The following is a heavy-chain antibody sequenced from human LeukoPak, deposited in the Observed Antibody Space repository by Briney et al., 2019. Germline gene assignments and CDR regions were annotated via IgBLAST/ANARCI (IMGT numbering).Heavy chain of an antibody. CDR3: ATSDTAMAPGDY. Sequence: SETLSLTCTVSGGSISSYYWSWIRQPPGKGLWWIGYIYYSGSTNYNPSLKSRVTISVDTSKNQFSLKLSSVTAADTAVYYCATSDTAMAPGDYWGQGTLVTVSS. CDR2: IYYSGST. J-gene: IGHJ4*02. V-gene: IGHV4-59*08. D-gene: IGHD5-18*01. CDR1: GGSISSYY.